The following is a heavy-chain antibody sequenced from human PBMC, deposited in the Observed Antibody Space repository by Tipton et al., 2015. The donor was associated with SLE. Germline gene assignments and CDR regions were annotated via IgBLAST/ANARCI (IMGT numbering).Heavy chain of an antibody. CDR3: SRLTIFGGSSGADGLDV. V-gene: IGHV3-30-3*01. CDR1: GFTFSSYA. J-gene: IGHJ6*02. Sequence: SLRLSCAASGFTFSSYAMHWVRQAPGRGLEWVAVISYDGSNKYYADSVKGRFTISRDNSKNTLYLQMNSLKTEDTAVYYCSRLTIFGGSSGADGLDVWGQGTTVTVSS. CDR2: ISYDGSNK. D-gene: IGHD3-3*01.